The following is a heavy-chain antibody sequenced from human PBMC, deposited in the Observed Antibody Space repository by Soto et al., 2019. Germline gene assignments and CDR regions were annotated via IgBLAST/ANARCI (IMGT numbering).Heavy chain of an antibody. CDR3: AKDFDYAFWSHYIGAFDI. CDR1: GFTFSSYG. V-gene: IGHV3-30*18. J-gene: IGHJ3*02. Sequence: GGSLRLSCAASGFTFSSYGMHWVRQAPGKGLERVAVISHDGSNKYYADSVNGRFTISRDNSKNTLYLQMNSLRAEDTAVYYFAKDFDYAFWSHYIGAFDIWCQGTMVTVSS. CDR2: ISHDGSNK. D-gene: IGHD3-3*01.